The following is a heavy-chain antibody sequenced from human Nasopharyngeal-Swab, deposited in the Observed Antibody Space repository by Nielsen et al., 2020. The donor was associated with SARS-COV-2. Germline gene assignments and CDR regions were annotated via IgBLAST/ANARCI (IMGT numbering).Heavy chain of an antibody. J-gene: IGHJ6*03. CDR1: GFTFGDYA. V-gene: IGHV3-49*04. D-gene: IGHD6-13*01. CDR2: IRSKAYGGTT. Sequence: GESLKISCTASGFTFGDYAMSWVRQAPGKGPEWVGFIRSKAYGGTTEYAASVKGRFTTSRDDSKSIAYLQMNSLKTEDTAVYYCTRSLGIAAAGTLLYYYYYYMDVWGKGTTVTVSS. CDR3: TRSLGIAAAGTLLYYYYYYMDV.